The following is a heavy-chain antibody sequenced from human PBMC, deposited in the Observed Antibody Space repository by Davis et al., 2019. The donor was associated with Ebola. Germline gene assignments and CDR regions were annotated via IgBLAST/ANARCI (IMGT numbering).Heavy chain of an antibody. V-gene: IGHV3-7*01. CDR1: GCIFRDYW. CDR3: VRGHYGLDV. Sequence: PGGSLRLSCEASGCIFRDYWMTWLRQAPGKGLEWVATIKSDGSDKYYVDYMKGRVSISRDNADNSVYLQLNRLRAEDTAVFYCVRGHYGLDVWGRGTTVFVSS. J-gene: IGHJ6*02. CDR2: IKSDGSDK.